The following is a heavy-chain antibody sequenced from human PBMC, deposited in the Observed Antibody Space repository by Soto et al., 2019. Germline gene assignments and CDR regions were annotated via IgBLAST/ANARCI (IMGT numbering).Heavy chain of an antibody. J-gene: IGHJ4*02. CDR3: SRGPAPGYGGCDYLDDY. CDR2: IYSGGST. V-gene: IGHV3-66*02. D-gene: IGHD5-12*01. CDR1: GFTVSSNY. Sequence: GGSLRLSCAASGFTVSSNYMSWVRQAPGKGLEWVSGIYSGGSTYYADSVKGRCTIARYNSKNTLYLQMNSLRAEDTAIDYCSRGPAPGYGGCDYLDDYWGQGTLVTVSS.